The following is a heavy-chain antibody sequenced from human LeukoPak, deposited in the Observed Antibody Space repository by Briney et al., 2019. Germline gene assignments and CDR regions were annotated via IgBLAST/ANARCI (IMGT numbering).Heavy chain of an antibody. V-gene: IGHV4-39*01. D-gene: IGHD2-2*01. J-gene: IGHJ5*02. CDR3: ASGQLPIECWFDP. CDR2: IYYSGST. Sequence: SQTLSLTCTVSGGSISSSSYYWGWIRQPPGKGLEWIGSIYYSGSTYYNPSLKSRVTISVDTSKNQFSLKLSSVTAADTAVYYCASGQLPIECWFDPWGQGTLVTVSS. CDR1: GGSISSSSYY.